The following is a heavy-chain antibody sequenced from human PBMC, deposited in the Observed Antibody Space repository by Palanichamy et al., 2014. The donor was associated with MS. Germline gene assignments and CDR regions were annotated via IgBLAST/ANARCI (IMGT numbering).Heavy chain of an antibody. CDR2: IWYDGSNK. Sequence: EWVAVIWYDGSNKYYADSVKGRFTISRDNSKNTLYLQMNSLRAEDTAVYYCARDNVVAAAGYYFDYWGQGTLVTVSP. J-gene: IGHJ4*02. CDR3: ARDNVVAAAGYYFDY. D-gene: IGHD6-13*01. V-gene: IGHV3-33*01.